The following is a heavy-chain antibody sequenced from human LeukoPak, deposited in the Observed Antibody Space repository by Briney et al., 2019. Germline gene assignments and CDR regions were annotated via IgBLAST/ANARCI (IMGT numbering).Heavy chain of an antibody. CDR1: GFTFSSYS. CDR2: IYSGGST. J-gene: IGHJ5*02. V-gene: IGHV3-66*01. Sequence: GGSLRLSCAASGFTFSSYSMNWVRQAPGKGLEWVSVIYSGGSTYYADSVKGRFTISRDNSKNTLYLQMNSLRAEDTAVYYCARWNPRSVVAATNWFDPWGQGTLVTVSS. CDR3: ARWNPRSVVAATNWFDP. D-gene: IGHD2-15*01.